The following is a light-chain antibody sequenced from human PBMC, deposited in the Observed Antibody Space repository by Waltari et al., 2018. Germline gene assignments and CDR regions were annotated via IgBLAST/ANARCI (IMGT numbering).Light chain of an antibody. V-gene: IGLV3-25*03. CDR2: KDN. CDR1: ALPEQY. Sequence: SYELTQPPSVAVSPGQTARITCSGDALPEQYANWYQQKAGQAPMLVIYKDNERPSGIPERYSGSSSGTIVTLTISGGQAEDEADYYCQSADSSGAYRVFGGGTKLTVL. CDR3: QSADSSGAYRV. J-gene: IGLJ3*02.